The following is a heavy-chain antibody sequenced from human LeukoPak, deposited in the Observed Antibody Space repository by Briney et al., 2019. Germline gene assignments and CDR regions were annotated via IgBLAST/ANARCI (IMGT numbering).Heavy chain of an antibody. CDR3: AKVPAYSSGWYYFDY. V-gene: IGHV3-23*01. CDR1: GFTFSSYA. D-gene: IGHD6-19*01. J-gene: IGHJ4*02. Sequence: GGSLRLSCAASGFTFSSYAMSWVRQDPGKGLEWVSAISGSGGSTYYADSVKGRFTISRDNSKNTLYLQMNSLRAEDTAVYYCAKVPAYSSGWYYFDYWGQGTLVTVSS. CDR2: ISGSGGST.